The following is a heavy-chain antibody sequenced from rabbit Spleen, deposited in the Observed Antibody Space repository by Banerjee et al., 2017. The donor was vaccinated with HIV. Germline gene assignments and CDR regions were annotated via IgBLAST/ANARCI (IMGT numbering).Heavy chain of an antibody. V-gene: IGHV1S40*01. CDR2: MDIGSSGFS. J-gene: IGHJ6*01. Sequence: QSLEESGGDLVKPGASLTLTCTASGVSFSSDNYICWVRQAPGKGLEWIACMDIGSSGFSYFARWAKGRFTITKTSSTTVTLQITSLTAADTATYFCARDSGSSFSSYGMDLWGPGTLVTVS. CDR3: ARDSGSSFSSYGMDL. CDR1: GVSFSSDNY. D-gene: IGHD8-1*01.